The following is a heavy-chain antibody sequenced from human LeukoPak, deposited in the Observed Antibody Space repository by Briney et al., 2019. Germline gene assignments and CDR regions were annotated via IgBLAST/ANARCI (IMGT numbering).Heavy chain of an antibody. CDR3: ARGLWLSLGAFDI. D-gene: IGHD5-12*01. CDR1: DGSFSGYY. CDR2: INHSGST. V-gene: IGHV4-34*01. J-gene: IGHJ3*02. Sequence: SETLSLTCAVYDGSFSGYYWSWIRQPPGKGLEWIGEINHSGSTNYNPSLKSRVTISVDTSKNQFSLKLSSVTAADTAVYYCARGLWLSLGAFDIWGQGTMVTVSS.